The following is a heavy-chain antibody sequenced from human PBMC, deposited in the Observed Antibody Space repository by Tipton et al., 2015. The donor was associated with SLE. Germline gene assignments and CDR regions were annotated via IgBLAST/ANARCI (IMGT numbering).Heavy chain of an antibody. CDR3: AKFEKTTDFYLDS. V-gene: IGHV3-23*01. CDR1: GFTFSSYA. D-gene: IGHD1/OR15-1a*01. J-gene: IGHJ4*02. Sequence: SLRLSCATSGFTFSSYALSWVRRAPGKGLEWVSAISGGGGSTYYADFVKGRFSISIDKSKKTLFLQMNSLRVEDTATYYCAKFEKTTDFYLDSWGQGTLVSVSS. CDR2: ISGGGGST.